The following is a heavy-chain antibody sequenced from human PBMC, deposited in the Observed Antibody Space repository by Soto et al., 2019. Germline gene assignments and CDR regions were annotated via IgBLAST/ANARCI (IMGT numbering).Heavy chain of an antibody. CDR2: IIPIFGTT. J-gene: IGHJ6*02. D-gene: IGHD6-13*01. Sequence: QVQLVQSGAEVKKPGSSVKVSCKASGGTFSSYAISWVRQAPGQGLEWMGGIIPIFGTTNYAQKFQGRVTITADESTSTAYMELSSLRSEDTAVYYCARSSSPPLSYYYYGMDVWGQGTTVTVSS. CDR1: GGTFSSYA. CDR3: ARSSSPPLSYYYYGMDV. V-gene: IGHV1-69*01.